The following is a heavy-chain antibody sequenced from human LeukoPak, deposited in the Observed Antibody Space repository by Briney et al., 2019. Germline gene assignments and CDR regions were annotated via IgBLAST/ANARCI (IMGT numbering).Heavy chain of an antibody. CDR1: GGSISSGGYS. CDR2: IYYSGST. V-gene: IGHV4-30-4*07. J-gene: IGHJ4*02. CDR3: ARVPTVTFFDY. D-gene: IGHD4-17*01. Sequence: PSETLSLTCAVSGGSISSGGYSWSWIRQPPGKGLEWIGTIYYSGSTYYNPSLKSRVTISVDTSKNQFSLKLSSVTAADTAVYYCARVPTVTFFDYWGQGTLVTVSS.